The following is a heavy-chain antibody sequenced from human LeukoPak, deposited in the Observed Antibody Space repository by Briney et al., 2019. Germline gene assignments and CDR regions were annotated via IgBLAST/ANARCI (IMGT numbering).Heavy chain of an antibody. V-gene: IGHV3-53*01. CDR3: ATLYGGQRADGY. CDR1: GFPVTRNY. D-gene: IGHD2-15*01. CDR2: IYSGETT. Sequence: GGSLRLSCTASGFPVTRNYMSWVRQAPGKGLEWVSAIYSGETTEYADSVKGRFIISRDSSKNSLYLQMNSLRTEDTAVYYCATLYGGQRADGYWGQGTLVTVSS. J-gene: IGHJ4*02.